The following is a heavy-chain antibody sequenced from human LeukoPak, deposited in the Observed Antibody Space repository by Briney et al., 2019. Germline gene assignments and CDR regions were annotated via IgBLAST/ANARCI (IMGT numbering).Heavy chain of an antibody. Sequence: ASVKVSCKASGYTFTGYYMHWVRQAPGQGLEWMGRINPNSGGTNYAQKFQGRVTMTRDTSISTAYMELSRLRSDDTAVYYCARVSGYAWGSYRYWAFDIWGQGTMVTVSS. V-gene: IGHV1-2*06. CDR2: INPNSGGT. CDR3: ARVSGYAWGSYRYWAFDI. CDR1: GYTFTGYY. D-gene: IGHD3-16*02. J-gene: IGHJ3*02.